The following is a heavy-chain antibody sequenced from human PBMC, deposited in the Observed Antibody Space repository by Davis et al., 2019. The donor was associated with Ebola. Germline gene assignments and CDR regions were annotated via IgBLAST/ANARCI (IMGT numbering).Heavy chain of an antibody. V-gene: IGHV4-34*01. D-gene: IGHD1-14*01. J-gene: IGHJ4*02. CDR3: ARGSSVRNLDY. CDR2: INHGGST. CDR1: GGSFSGYY. Sequence: SETLSLTCAVYGGSFSGYYWSWIRQPPGKGLEWIGEINHGGSTNYNPSLKSRVTTSVDTSKNQFSLKLSSVTAADTAVYYCARGSSVRNLDYWGQGTLVTVSS.